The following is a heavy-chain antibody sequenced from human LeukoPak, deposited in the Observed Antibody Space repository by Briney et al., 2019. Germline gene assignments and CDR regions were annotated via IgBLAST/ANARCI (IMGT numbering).Heavy chain of an antibody. J-gene: IGHJ4*02. Sequence: GSSVKVSCKASGGTFSSYAISWVRRAPGQRLEWMGWINPNSGGTNYAQKFQGRVTMTRDTSISTAYMELSRLRSDDTAVYYCARGLFSIASTGRGFDYWGQGTLVTVSS. CDR3: ARGLFSIASTGRGFDY. CDR1: GGTFSSYA. D-gene: IGHD6-13*01. CDR2: INPNSGGT. V-gene: IGHV1-2*02.